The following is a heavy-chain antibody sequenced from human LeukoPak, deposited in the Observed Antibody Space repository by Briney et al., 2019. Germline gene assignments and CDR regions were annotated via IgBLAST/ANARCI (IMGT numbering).Heavy chain of an antibody. J-gene: IGHJ6*03. CDR3: ARDAGSGWYRPYHYYYMDV. CDR2: ISSSGSVI. D-gene: IGHD6-13*01. V-gene: IGHV3-11*01. CDR1: GFTFSDNS. Sequence: PGGSLRLSCVASGFTFSDNSRTWIRQAPGKGLEWVAYISSSGSVIKYADSVKGRFTISRDNTQSSLYLEMNSLRVEDTAVYYCARDAGSGWYRPYHYYYMDVWGKGTTVTISS.